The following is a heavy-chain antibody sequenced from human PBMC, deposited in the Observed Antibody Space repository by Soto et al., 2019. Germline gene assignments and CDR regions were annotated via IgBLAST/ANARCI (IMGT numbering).Heavy chain of an antibody. D-gene: IGHD3-10*01. CDR2: IIPSSGVA. J-gene: IGHJ3*02. V-gene: IGHV1-2*02. CDR1: GYTFTKYY. CDR3: AKNLLVTMLDGFHI. Sequence: ASVKVSCKASGYTFTKYYMHWVRQAPGQGLEWMGWIIPSSGVANYAQKFQGRVTMTRDTSISTAYMELSRLRSDDTAVYYCAKNLLVTMLDGFHIWGQGTMVTV.